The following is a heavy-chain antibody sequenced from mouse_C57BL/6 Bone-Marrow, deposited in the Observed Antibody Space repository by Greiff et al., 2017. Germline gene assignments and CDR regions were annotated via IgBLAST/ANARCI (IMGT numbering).Heavy chain of an antibody. Sequence: QVQLKQSGAELARPGASVTMSCKASGYTFTSYTMHWVKQRPGQGLEWIGYINPSSGYTKYNQKFKDKATLTADKSSSTAYMQLSSRTSEDSAVASCASKFITTVVASDYWGQGTTLTVSS. CDR1: GYTFTSYT. CDR3: ASKFITTVVASDY. CDR2: INPSSGYT. V-gene: IGHV1-4*01. J-gene: IGHJ2*01. D-gene: IGHD1-1*01.